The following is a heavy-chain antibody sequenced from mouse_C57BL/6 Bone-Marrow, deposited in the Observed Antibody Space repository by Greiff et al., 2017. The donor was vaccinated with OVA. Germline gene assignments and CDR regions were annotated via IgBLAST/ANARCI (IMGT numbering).Heavy chain of an antibody. J-gene: IGHJ3*01. V-gene: IGHV14-4*01. CDR2: IDPENGDT. D-gene: IGHD2-4*01. CDR1: GFNIKDDY. Sequence: VQLQQSGAELVRPGASVKLSCTASGFNIKDDYMHWVKQRPEQGLEWIGWIDPENGDTEYASKFQGKATITADTSSNTAYLQLSSLTSEDTAVYYCTCIGLRRFLWFAYWGQGTLVTVSA. CDR3: TCIGLRRFLWFAY.